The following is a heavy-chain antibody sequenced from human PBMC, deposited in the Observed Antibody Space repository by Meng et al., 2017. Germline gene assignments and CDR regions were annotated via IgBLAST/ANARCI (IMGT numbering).Heavy chain of an antibody. J-gene: IGHJ4*02. V-gene: IGHV4-59*01. CDR2: LYYGGST. Sequence: GSLRLSCTVSGGSISSYYWSWIRQPPGKGLEWIGYLYYGGSTNYSPSLKSRVTISIDTSKNQFSLKLSSVTAADTAVYYCARERDGSGSYYNVVDYWGQGTLVTVSS. CDR3: ARERDGSGSYYNVVDY. D-gene: IGHD3-10*01. CDR1: GGSISSYY.